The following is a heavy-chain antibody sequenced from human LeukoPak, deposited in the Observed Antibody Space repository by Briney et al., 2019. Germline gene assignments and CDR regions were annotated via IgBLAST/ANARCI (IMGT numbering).Heavy chain of an antibody. CDR3: ARDLVGATAS. CDR1: GFTVSRNY. Sequence: GGSLRLSCAASGFTVSRNYMSWVRQAPGKGLEWVSYISGSSTTIYYADSVKGRFTISRDNAKNSLYLQMNSLRDEDTAVYYCARDLVGATASWGQGTLVTVSS. V-gene: IGHV3-48*02. D-gene: IGHD1-26*01. J-gene: IGHJ5*02. CDR2: ISGSSTTI.